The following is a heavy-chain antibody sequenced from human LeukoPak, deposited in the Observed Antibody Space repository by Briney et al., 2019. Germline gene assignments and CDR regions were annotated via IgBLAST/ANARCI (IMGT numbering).Heavy chain of an antibody. CDR2: IYYSGST. J-gene: IGHJ4*02. D-gene: IGHD4-23*01. CDR3: AREAVTTGVDY. Sequence: SETLSLTCTVSGGSVSSGSYYWSWIRQPPGKGLEWIGYIYYSGSTNYNPSLKSRVTISVDTSKNQFSLKLSSVTAADTAVYYCAREAVTTGVDYWGQGTLVTVSS. V-gene: IGHV4-61*01. CDR1: GGSVSSGSYY.